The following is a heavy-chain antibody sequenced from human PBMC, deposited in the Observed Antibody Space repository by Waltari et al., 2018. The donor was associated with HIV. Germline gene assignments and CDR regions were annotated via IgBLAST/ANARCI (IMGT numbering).Heavy chain of an antibody. CDR3: ARDMTTGPREDYGMDV. Sequence: QVQLVESGGGVVQPGRSLRLSCAASGFTFSSYGMHWVRQAPGKGLEWVAVIWYDGSNKYYADSVKGRFTISRDNSKNTLYLQMNSLRAEDTAVYYCARDMTTGPREDYGMDVWGQGTTVTVSS. CDR1: GFTFSSYG. D-gene: IGHD4-17*01. J-gene: IGHJ6*02. V-gene: IGHV3-33*01. CDR2: IWYDGSNK.